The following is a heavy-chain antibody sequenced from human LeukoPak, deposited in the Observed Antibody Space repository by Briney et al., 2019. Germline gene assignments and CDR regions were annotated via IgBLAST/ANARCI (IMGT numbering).Heavy chain of an antibody. D-gene: IGHD5-18*01. CDR3: ASPGYSYGTYMYV. J-gene: IGHJ6*03. CDR1: GYTFTSYG. Sequence: ASVKVSCKASGYTFTSYGISWVRQAPGQGLEWMGWISAYNGNTNYAQKLQGRVTMTTDTSTSTAYMEMRSLRSDDTAVYYCASPGYSYGTYMYVWSKEITLTVSS. V-gene: IGHV1-18*01. CDR2: ISAYNGNT.